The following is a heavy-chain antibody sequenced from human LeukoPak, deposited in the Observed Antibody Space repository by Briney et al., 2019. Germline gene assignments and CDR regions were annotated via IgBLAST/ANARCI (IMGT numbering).Heavy chain of an antibody. V-gene: IGHV3-48*01. J-gene: IGHJ1*01. CDR3: ARADQWLVREYFQH. CDR2: ISSSSSTI. Sequence: GGSLRLSCAASGFTFSSYSMLWVRQAPGKGLEWVSYISSSSSTIYYADSVKGRFTISRDNSKNTLYLQMNSLRAEDTAVYYCARADQWLVREYFQHWGQGTLVTVSS. D-gene: IGHD6-19*01. CDR1: GFTFSSYS.